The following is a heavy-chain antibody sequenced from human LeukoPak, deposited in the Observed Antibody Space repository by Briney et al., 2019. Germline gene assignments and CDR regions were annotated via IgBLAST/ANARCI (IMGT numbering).Heavy chain of an antibody. CDR3: AGPSYILAVAGLNENYFYGMDV. V-gene: IGHV3-7*01. CDR2: IKQDGSEK. CDR1: GFTFSSYW. Sequence: GGPLRLSCAASGFTFSSYWMSWVRQAPGKGLEWVANIKQDGSEKYYVDSVKGRFTISRDNAKNSLYLQMNSLRAEDTAVYYCAGPSYILAVAGLNENYFYGMDVWGQGTTVTVSS. J-gene: IGHJ6*02. D-gene: IGHD6-19*01.